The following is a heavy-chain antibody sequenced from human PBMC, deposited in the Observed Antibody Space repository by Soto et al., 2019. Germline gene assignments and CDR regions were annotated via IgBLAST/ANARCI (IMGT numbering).Heavy chain of an antibody. V-gene: IGHV1-69*13. CDR3: ARDRSDYYDSSGYYSGSDY. Sequence: SVKVSCKASGGTLSSYAISWVRQAPGQGLEWMGGIIPIFGTANYAQKFQGRVTITADESTSTAYMELSSLRSEDTAVYYCARDRSDYYDSSGYYSGSDYWGQGTLVTVSS. D-gene: IGHD3-22*01. CDR2: IIPIFGTA. CDR1: GGTLSSYA. J-gene: IGHJ4*02.